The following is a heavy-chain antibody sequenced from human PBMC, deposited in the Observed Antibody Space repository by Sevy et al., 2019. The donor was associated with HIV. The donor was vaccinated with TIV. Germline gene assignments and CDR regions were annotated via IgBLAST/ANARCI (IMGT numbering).Heavy chain of an antibody. J-gene: IGHJ5*02. CDR3: AGCLGNYYGSGTYQEDWFDA. CDR1: GFTFSIYT. V-gene: IGHV3-21*01. D-gene: IGHD3-10*01. Sequence: GGSLRLSCAASGFTFSIYTMNWVRQAPGKGLEWVSSISSSSSYIYYTDSMKGRFIIFRENAKNALFLQMNSLRAADTAVYYCAGCLGNYYGSGTYQEDWFDAWGQGTLVTVSS. CDR2: ISSSSSYI.